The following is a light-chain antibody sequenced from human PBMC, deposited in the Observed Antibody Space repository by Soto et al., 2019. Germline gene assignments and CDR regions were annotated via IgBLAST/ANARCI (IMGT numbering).Light chain of an antibody. CDR1: QSVSSYY. J-gene: IGKJ1*01. Sequence: EIELTQSPATLSSSAGDRATLSCRASQSVSSYYLAWYQQKPGQPPILVMDATSSWATGIPARFSGSGSGTDFTLTISRLEPEDFAVYYCQQYYSSSWTFGRGTKVDIK. CDR3: QQYYSSSWT. V-gene: IGKV3-20*01. CDR2: ATS.